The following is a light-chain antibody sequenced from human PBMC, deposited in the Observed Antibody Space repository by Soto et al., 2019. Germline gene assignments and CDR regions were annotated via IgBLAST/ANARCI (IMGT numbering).Light chain of an antibody. CDR3: AAWDDSLNGLYV. CDR1: RSNIGSHT. J-gene: IGLJ1*01. Sequence: QSVLTQPPSASGTPGQRVVISCSGSRSNIGSHTVNWYQQLPGTAPKLLIYSDSQRPSGVPDRFSGSKSGTSASLAISGLQSEDEADYYCAAWDDSLNGLYVFGTGTKV. CDR2: SDS. V-gene: IGLV1-44*01.